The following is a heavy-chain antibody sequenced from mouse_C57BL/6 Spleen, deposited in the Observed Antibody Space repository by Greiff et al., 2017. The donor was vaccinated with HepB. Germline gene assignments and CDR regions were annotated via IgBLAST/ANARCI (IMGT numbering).Heavy chain of an antibody. D-gene: IGHD2-4*01. CDR3: ARQRDYDGTWFAY. Sequence: EVHLVESGGDLVKPGGSLKLSCAASGFTFSSYGMSWVRQTPDKRLEWVATISSGGSYTYYPDSVKGRFTISRDNAKNTLYLQMSSLKSEDTAMYYCARQRDYDGTWFAYWGQGTLVTVSA. V-gene: IGHV5-6*01. J-gene: IGHJ3*01. CDR2: ISSGGSYT. CDR1: GFTFSSYG.